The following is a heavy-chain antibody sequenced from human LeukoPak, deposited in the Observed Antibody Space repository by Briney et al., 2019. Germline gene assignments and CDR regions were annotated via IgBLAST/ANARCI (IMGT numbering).Heavy chain of an antibody. V-gene: IGHV4-4*02. CDR2: IYYSGST. Sequence: SETLSLTCAVSGGSISSSNWWSWVRQPPGKGLEWIGYIYYSGSTNYNPSLKSRVTISVDTSKNQFSLKLSSVTAADTAVYYCARGYSGYDRGRPDAFDIWGQGTMVTVSS. D-gene: IGHD5-12*01. CDR3: ARGYSGYDRGRPDAFDI. CDR1: GGSISSSNW. J-gene: IGHJ3*02.